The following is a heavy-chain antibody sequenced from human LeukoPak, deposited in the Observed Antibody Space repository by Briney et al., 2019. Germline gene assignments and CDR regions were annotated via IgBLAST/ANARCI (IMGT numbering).Heavy chain of an antibody. CDR3: ASEEAMATCFDY. CDR1: GFTFSSYA. CDR2: INSDGSST. Sequence: GGSLRLSCAASGFTFSSYAMSWVRQAPGKGLVWVSRINSDGSSTSYADSVKGRFTISRDNAKNTLYLQMNSLRAEDTAVYYCASEEAMATCFDYWGQGTLVTVSS. D-gene: IGHD5-18*01. V-gene: IGHV3-74*01. J-gene: IGHJ4*02.